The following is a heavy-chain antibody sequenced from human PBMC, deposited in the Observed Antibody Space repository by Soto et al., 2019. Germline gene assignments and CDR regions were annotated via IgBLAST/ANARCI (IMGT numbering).Heavy chain of an antibody. Sequence: GASVKVSCKASGYTFTSYYMHWVRQAPGQGLEWMGIINPSGGSTSYAQKFQGRFTISRDNAKNSLYLQMNSLRAEDTAVCYCARSFTIFGVVSNWFDPWGQGTLVTVSS. CDR1: GYTFTSYY. CDR2: INPSGGST. D-gene: IGHD3-3*01. J-gene: IGHJ5*02. V-gene: IGHV1-46*01. CDR3: ARSFTIFGVVSNWFDP.